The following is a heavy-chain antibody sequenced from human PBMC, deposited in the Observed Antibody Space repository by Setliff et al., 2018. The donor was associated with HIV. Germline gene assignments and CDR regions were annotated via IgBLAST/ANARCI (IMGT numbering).Heavy chain of an antibody. D-gene: IGHD6-13*01. Sequence: PSETLSLTCAVYGGSFSGYCWSWIRQPPGKGLEWIGEINHSGRTKYNPSLKSRVTTSVDTSKNQFSRRLSSVTAADTAVYYCVRVSCSSWYSIPRNYYYSMDVWGEGTTVTVSS. CDR2: INHSGRT. CDR1: GGSFSGYC. J-gene: IGHJ6*03. CDR3: VRVSCSSWYSIPRNYYYSMDV. V-gene: IGHV4-34*01.